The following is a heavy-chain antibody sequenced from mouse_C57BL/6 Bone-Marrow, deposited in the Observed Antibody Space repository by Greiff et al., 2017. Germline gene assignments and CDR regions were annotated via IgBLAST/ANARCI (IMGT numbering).Heavy chain of an antibody. D-gene: IGHD1-1*01. Sequence: EVQVVESEGGLVQPGSSMKLSCTASGFTFSDYYMAWVRQVPEKGLEWVANINYDGSSTYYLDSLKSRFIISRDNAKNILYLQMSSLKSEDTATYYCARGGITTVVEDYYAMDYWGQGTSVTVSS. V-gene: IGHV5-16*01. CDR1: GFTFSDYY. J-gene: IGHJ4*01. CDR3: ARGGITTVVEDYYAMDY. CDR2: INYDGSST.